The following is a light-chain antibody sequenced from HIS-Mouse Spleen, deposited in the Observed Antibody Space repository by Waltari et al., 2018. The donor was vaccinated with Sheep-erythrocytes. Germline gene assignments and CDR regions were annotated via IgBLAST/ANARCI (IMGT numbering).Light chain of an antibody. V-gene: IGLV2-14*03. CDR2: DVS. J-gene: IGLJ3*02. CDR3: SSYTRSSTCV. CDR1: SSDVGGYNY. Sequence: QSALTQPASVSGSPGQAITLSCTGTSSDVGGYNYVSWYQQHPGTAPKLMIYDVSNRPSGVSTRFSRSKSGNTASLTISGLQAEDEADYYCSSYTRSSTCVFGGGTKLTVL.